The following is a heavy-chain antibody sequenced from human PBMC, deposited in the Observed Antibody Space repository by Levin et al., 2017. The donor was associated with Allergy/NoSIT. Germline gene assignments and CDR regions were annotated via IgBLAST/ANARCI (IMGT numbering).Heavy chain of an antibody. CDR3: VRLHGLGVVGV. J-gene: IGHJ6*04. CDR1: GDTVSSNSVT. D-gene: IGHD3-3*01. Sequence: SSETLSLTCGISGDTVSSNSVTWTWIRQSPSRGLEWLGRTYYRSRWYYDYAESVKGRITINPDTSTNQFSLQPNSVTPEDTAGYYCVRLHGLGVVGVWGKGTTVIVSS. V-gene: IGHV6-1*01. CDR2: TYYRSRWYY.